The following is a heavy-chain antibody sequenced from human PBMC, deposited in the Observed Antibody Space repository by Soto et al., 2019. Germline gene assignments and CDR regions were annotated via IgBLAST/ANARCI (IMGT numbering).Heavy chain of an antibody. CDR2: IYHSGGT. D-gene: IGHD1-1*01. V-gene: IGHV4-4*02. CDR1: GGSINSNNW. Sequence: QVQLQESGPGLVKPSGTLSLTCAVSGGSINSNNWWSWVRQPPGKGLEWIGEIYHSGGTFYNPSLESRVTMSVDKSKNQFSLKLSSVTAADTAVYYCAKKWNGDYVDYWGQGTLVTVSS. CDR3: AKKWNGDYVDY. J-gene: IGHJ4*02.